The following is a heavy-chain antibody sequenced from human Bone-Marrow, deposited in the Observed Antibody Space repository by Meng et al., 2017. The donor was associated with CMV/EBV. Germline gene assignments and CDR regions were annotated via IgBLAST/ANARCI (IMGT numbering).Heavy chain of an antibody. CDR1: GGSFSGYY. CDR2: INHSGST. J-gene: IGHJ4*02. D-gene: IGHD5-12*01. Sequence: GSLRLSCAVYGGSFSGYYWSWIRQPPGKGLEWIGEINHSGSTNYNPSLKSRVTISVDTSKNQFSLKLSSVTAADTAVYYCASLSGYATYFDYWGQGKLVNVAS. CDR3: ASLSGYATYFDY. V-gene: IGHV4-34*01.